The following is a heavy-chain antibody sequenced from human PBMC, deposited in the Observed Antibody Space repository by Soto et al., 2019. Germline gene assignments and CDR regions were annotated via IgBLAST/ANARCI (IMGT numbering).Heavy chain of an antibody. CDR3: ARVLDY. J-gene: IGHJ4*02. V-gene: IGHV4-30-2*01. D-gene: IGHD1-26*01. Sequence: KLSHTNTVSGGSISSGGYSGSWIRQPPGKGLEWIGYMYHSGSTYYNPSLKSRVTISIDRSKNQFSLKLSSVTAADTAVYYCARVLDYWGQGILVSVS. CDR1: GGSISSGGYS. CDR2: MYHSGST.